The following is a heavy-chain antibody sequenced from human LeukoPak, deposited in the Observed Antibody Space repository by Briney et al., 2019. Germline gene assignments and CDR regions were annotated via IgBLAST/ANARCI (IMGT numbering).Heavy chain of an antibody. CDR1: GFTFSNYV. D-gene: IGHD4-17*01. CDR2: ISGSGGNT. V-gene: IGHV3-23*01. CDR3: AKVPITVTRNFDY. J-gene: IGHJ4*02. Sequence: GGSLRLSCAASGFTFSNYVMSWVRQAPGKGLEWVSSISGSGGNTYYADSVKGRFTISRDNSKNTLYLQMNSLRAEGTAVYYCAKVPITVTRNFDYWGQGTLVTVSS.